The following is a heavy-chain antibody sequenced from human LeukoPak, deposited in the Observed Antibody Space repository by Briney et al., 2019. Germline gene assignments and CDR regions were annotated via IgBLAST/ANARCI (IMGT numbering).Heavy chain of an antibody. CDR2: ISAYNGNT. Sequence: GASVKVSCKASGYTFTSYGISWVRQAPGQGLEWMGWISAYNGNTNYAQKLQGRVTMTTDTSTSTAYMELRSLRSEDTAVYYCARGSNNIAVAGYWFDPWGQGTLVTVSS. CDR3: ARGSNNIAVAGYWFDP. D-gene: IGHD6-19*01. CDR1: GYTFTSYG. V-gene: IGHV1-18*01. J-gene: IGHJ5*02.